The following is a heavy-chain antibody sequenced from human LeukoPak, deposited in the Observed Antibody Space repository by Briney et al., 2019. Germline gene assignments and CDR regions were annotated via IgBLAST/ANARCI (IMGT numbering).Heavy chain of an antibody. CDR3: ARTRGSSYYFDY. V-gene: IGHV4-39*01. CDR2: IYYSGST. Sequence: EWIGSIYYSGSTYYNPSLKSRVTISVDTSKNQFSLKLSSVTAADTAVYYCARTRGSSYYFDYWGQGTLVAVSS. J-gene: IGHJ4*02. D-gene: IGHD6-6*01.